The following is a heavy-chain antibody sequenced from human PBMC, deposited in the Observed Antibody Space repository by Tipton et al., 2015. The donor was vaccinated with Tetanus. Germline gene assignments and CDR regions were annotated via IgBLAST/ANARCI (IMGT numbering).Heavy chain of an antibody. V-gene: IGHV4-31*03. CDR1: GGSISRGGYY. Sequence: GLVKPSQTLSLTCTVSGGSISRGGYYWSWIRQHPGKGLEWIGDIYYSGGTYYHPSLKIRVTISVDTSKNQFSLKLNSVTAADTAVYYCARDQARGARGWNYFDFWGQGTLVTVSS. D-gene: IGHD1-26*01. CDR2: IYYSGGT. J-gene: IGHJ4*02. CDR3: ARDQARGARGWNYFDF.